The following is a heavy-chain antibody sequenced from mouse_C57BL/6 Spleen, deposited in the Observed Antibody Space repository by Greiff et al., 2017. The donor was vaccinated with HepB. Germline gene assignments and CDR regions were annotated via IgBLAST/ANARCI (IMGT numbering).Heavy chain of an antibody. CDR2: IDPNSGGT. V-gene: IGHV1-72*01. J-gene: IGHJ4*01. CDR1: GYTFTSYW. D-gene: IGHD1-1*01. CDR3: ARDHYYYGSIYAMDY. Sequence: VQLQQPGAELVKPGASVKLSCKASGYTFTSYWMHWVKQRPGRGLEWIGRIDPNSGGTKYNEKFKSKATLTVDKPSSTAYMQLSSLTSEDSAVYYCARDHYYYGSIYAMDYWGQGTSVTVSS.